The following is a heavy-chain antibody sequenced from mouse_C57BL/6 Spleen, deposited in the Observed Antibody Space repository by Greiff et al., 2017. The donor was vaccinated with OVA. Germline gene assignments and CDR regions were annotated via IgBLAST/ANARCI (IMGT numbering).Heavy chain of an antibody. J-gene: IGHJ2*01. V-gene: IGHV1-63*01. CDR2: IYPGGGYT. Sequence: VQVVESGAELVRPGTSVKMSCKASGYTFTNYWIGWAKQRPGHGLEWIGDIYPGGGYTNYNEKFKGKATLTADKSSSTAYMQFSSLTSEDSAIYYCARGGNFDYWGQGTTLTVSS. CDR3: ARGGNFDY. CDR1: GYTFTNYW.